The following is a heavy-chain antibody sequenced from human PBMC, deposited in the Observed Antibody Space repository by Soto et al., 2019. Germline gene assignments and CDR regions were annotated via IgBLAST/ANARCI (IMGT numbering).Heavy chain of an antibody. Sequence: QVQLVESGGGVVQPGRSLRLSCVVSESIFSGYGMHWVRQAPGKGLEWVAIIRYDGSNIYYADSVRGRFAISRDNSKNTLYLQMDGLRAEDTAVYYCARDGVGGTVFFGYLDYWGQGALVTVSS. CDR3: ARDGVGGTVFFGYLDY. V-gene: IGHV3-33*01. CDR2: IRYDGSNI. CDR1: ESIFSGYG. D-gene: IGHD1-26*01. J-gene: IGHJ4*02.